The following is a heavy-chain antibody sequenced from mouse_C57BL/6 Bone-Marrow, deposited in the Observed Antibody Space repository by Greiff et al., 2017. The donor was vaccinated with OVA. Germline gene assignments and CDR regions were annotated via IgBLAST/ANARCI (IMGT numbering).Heavy chain of an antibody. D-gene: IGHD1-1*01. CDR1: GYTFTSYW. CDR2: IHPNSGST. CDR3: ARRLTTVVAPYYAMDY. V-gene: IGHV1-64*01. J-gene: IGHJ4*01. Sequence: LVESGAELVKPGASVKLSCKASGYTFTSYWMHWVKQRPGQGLEWIGMIHPNSGSTNYNEKLKSKATLTVDKSSSTAYMQLSSLTSEDSAVYYCARRLTTVVAPYYAMDYWGQGTSVTVSS.